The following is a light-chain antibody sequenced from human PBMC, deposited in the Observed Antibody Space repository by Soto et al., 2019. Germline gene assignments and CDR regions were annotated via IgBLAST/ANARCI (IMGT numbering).Light chain of an antibody. V-gene: IGKV1-5*01. Sequence: IQMTQSPSTLSGSVGDRVTITCRASQSISSWLAWYQQKPGKAPKLLIYDASSLESGVPSRFSGSGSGTEFTLTISSLQPDDFTTYYCQQYYSYSPLTFGGGTKVDI. J-gene: IGKJ4*01. CDR1: QSISSW. CDR3: QQYYSYSPLT. CDR2: DAS.